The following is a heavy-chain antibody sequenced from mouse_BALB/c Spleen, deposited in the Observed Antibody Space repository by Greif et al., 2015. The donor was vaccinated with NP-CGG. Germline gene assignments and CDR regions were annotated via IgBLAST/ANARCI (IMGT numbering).Heavy chain of an antibody. V-gene: IGHV5-6-5*01. D-gene: IGHD1-2*01. Sequence: DVMLVESGGGLVKPGGSLKLSCAASGFTFSSYAMSWVRQTPEKRLEWVASISSGGSTYYPDSVKGRFTISRDNARNILYLQMSSLRSEDTAMYYCARGTAFFDYWGQGTTLTVSS. J-gene: IGHJ2*01. CDR1: GFTFSSYA. CDR2: ISSGGST. CDR3: ARGTAFFDY.